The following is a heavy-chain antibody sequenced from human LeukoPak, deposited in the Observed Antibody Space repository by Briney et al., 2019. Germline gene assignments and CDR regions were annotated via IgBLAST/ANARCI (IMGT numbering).Heavy chain of an antibody. CDR1: GFSISTSKMC. CDR3: ARTNTDVDRVFDY. J-gene: IGHJ4*02. V-gene: IGHV2-70*11. CDR2: IDWDGDT. D-gene: IGHD5-18*01. Sequence: SGPALVKPTQTLTLTCTLSGFSISTSKMCVNWIRQPPGKALEWLARIDWDGDTWYSTSLKTRLTISKDTSKNQVVLRMTNMDPVDTATYYCARTNTDVDRVFDYWGQGTLITVSS.